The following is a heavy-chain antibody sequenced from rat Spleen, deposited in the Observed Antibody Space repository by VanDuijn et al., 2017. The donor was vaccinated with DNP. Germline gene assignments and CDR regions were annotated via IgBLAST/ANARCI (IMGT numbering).Heavy chain of an antibody. CDR2: IGSDGYAP. D-gene: IGHD4-3*01. CDR1: GFTFSDYY. J-gene: IGHJ2*01. V-gene: IGHV5-22*01. Sequence: EVQLVESGGGLVQPGRSLKLSCAASGFTFSDYYMAWVRQAPTMGLEWVAYIGSDGYAPYYGDSVKGRFTISRDNAKSTLYLQMNSLRSEDMATYYCIRWNSGHFDYWGQGVMVTVSS. CDR3: IRWNSGHFDY.